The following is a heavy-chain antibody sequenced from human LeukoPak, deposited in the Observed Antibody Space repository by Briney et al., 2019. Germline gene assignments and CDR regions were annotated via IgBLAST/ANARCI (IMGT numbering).Heavy chain of an antibody. V-gene: IGHV5-51*01. Sequence: AGESLKISCKGSGYTFSNYIIVWVRQMAGKGLEWMGITYPGDSNTRYSPSFQGQVTISADKSIRSAYLQWSSLKASDTAMYYCARSPACSSGTCYPNWFDPWGQGTLVTVSS. CDR1: GYTFSNYI. D-gene: IGHD2-15*01. CDR2: TYPGDSNT. J-gene: IGHJ5*02. CDR3: ARSPACSSGTCYPNWFDP.